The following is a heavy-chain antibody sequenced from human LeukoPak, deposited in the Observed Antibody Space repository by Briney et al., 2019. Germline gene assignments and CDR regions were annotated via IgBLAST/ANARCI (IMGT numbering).Heavy chain of an antibody. V-gene: IGHV1-18*01. Sequence: ASVKVSCKASGYTFTNYGFSWVRQAPGQGLEWMGRISTYSGNTNYAQKFQGRVTMTTDTSTSTAFMDLKSLRSEDTAVYYCARGDTAMGNWFDPWGQGTLVTVSS. J-gene: IGHJ5*02. CDR3: ARGDTAMGNWFDP. D-gene: IGHD5-18*01. CDR1: GYTFTNYG. CDR2: ISTYSGNT.